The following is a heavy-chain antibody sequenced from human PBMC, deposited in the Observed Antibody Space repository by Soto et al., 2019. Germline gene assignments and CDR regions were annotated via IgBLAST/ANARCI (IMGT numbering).Heavy chain of an antibody. CDR3: ARPTDYHYGMQV. V-gene: IGHV5-51*01. J-gene: IGHJ6*02. CDR2: IYPHDSDT. D-gene: IGHD4-17*01. CDR1: GYNFHTYW. Sequence: GESLKISCKGSGYNFHTYWIAWVRQMPGKGLEWMGFIYPHDSDTRYSPSFRGQVTISANKSINTAYLQWTSLKASDTAIYFCARPTDYHYGMQVWGQGTTVTVSS.